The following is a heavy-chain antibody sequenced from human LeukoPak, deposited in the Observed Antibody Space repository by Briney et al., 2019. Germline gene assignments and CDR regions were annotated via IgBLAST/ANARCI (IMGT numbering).Heavy chain of an antibody. CDR1: GGSFSGYY. Sequence: SETLSLTCAVYGGSFSGYYWSWIRQPPGKGLGWIGEINHSGSTNYNPSLKSRVTISVDTSKNQFSLKLSSVTAADTAVYYCARGFRGGRGTAPVLLPSGYYYYMDVWGKGTTVTVSS. J-gene: IGHJ6*03. D-gene: IGHD1/OR15-1a*01. CDR3: ARGFRGGRGTAPVLLPSGYYYYMDV. CDR2: INHSGST. V-gene: IGHV4-34*01.